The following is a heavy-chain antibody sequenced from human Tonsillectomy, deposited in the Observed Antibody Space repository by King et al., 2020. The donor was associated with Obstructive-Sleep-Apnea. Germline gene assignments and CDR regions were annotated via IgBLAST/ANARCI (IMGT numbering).Heavy chain of an antibody. CDR3: ARGRDILTEDAFDI. J-gene: IGHJ3*02. D-gene: IGHD3-9*01. V-gene: IGHV4-39*07. CDR2: IYYSGST. CDR1: DGSISSSSYY. Sequence: LQLQESGPGLVKPSETLSLTCTVSDGSISSSSYYWGWIRQPPGKGLEWIGNIYYSGSTYYNPSLKSRVTISVDTSKNQFSLKLSSVTAADTAVYYCARGRDILTEDAFDIWGQGTMVTVSS.